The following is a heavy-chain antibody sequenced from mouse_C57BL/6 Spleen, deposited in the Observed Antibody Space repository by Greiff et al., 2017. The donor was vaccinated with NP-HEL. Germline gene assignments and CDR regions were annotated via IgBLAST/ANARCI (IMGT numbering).Heavy chain of an antibody. Sequence: DVQLVESEGGLVQPGSSMKLSCTASGFTFSDYYMAWVRQVPEKGLEWVANINYDGSSTYYLDSLKSRFIISRDNAKNILYLQMSSLKSEDTATYYCARLDSSGYGAMDYWGQGTSVTVSS. CDR3: ARLDSSGYGAMDY. V-gene: IGHV5-16*01. D-gene: IGHD3-2*02. CDR2: INYDGSST. CDR1: GFTFSDYY. J-gene: IGHJ4*01.